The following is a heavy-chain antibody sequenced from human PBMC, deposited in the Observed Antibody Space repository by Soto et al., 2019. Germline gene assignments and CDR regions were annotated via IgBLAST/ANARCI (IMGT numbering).Heavy chain of an antibody. V-gene: IGHV3-48*03. CDR2: ISSSGGII. J-gene: IGHJ6*02. Sequence: EVQLVESGGGLIQPGESLRLSCAASGFTFSNFAMNWVRQAPGKGLEWVSHISSSGGIIYYAESVRGRFTVSRDNAKNSLSLQMNSLSGEDSAVYYCAREGSVSSSDYYAYYYGMDVWGQGTTVTVSS. D-gene: IGHD3-10*01. CDR1: GFTFSNFA. CDR3: AREGSVSSSDYYAYYYGMDV.